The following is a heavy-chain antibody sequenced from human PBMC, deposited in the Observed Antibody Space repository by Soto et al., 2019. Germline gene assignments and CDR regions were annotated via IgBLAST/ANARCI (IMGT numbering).Heavy chain of an antibody. V-gene: IGHV3-33*01. D-gene: IGHD3-16*01. CDR2: IWHDGGNK. Sequence: QVQLVESGGGVVQPGRSLRLSCAASGFTFSRYGMHWVRQAPGKGLEWVAFIWHDGGNKFYAESVKGRFTISRDNYKNTLYLQMTSLSAEDTAMYYCARDGDVNTGFGKDYWGQGTLVTVSS. CDR1: GFTFSRYG. J-gene: IGHJ4*02. CDR3: ARDGDVNTGFGKDY.